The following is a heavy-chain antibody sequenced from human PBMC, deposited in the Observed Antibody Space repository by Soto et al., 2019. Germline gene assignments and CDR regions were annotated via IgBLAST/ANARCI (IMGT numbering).Heavy chain of an antibody. J-gene: IGHJ4*02. D-gene: IGHD3-10*01. V-gene: IGHV1-69*02. CDR2: INPILSMS. Sequence: SVKVSCKASGDTFSCYTINWVRQAPGLGLEWVGRINPILSMSNYAQKFQGRVTMTADKSTSTAYMELRSPRSEDTAMYYCATSYGSGYRAFDYWGQGALVTVPQ. CDR1: GDTFSCYT. CDR3: ATSYGSGYRAFDY.